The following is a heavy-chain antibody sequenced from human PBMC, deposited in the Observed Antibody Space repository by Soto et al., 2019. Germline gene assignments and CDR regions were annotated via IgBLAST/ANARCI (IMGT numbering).Heavy chain of an antibody. D-gene: IGHD6-13*01. V-gene: IGHV3-23*01. J-gene: IGHJ4*02. CDR1: GFTFRSYA. CDR3: AKDQGSSWYEIDY. Sequence: PGGSLRLSCAASGFTFRSYAMSWVRQAPGKGLEWVSGISGSGGSTYYADSVKGRFTISRDNSKNTLYLQMNSLRAEDTAVYYCAKDQGSSWYEIDYWGQGTLVTVSS. CDR2: ISGSGGST.